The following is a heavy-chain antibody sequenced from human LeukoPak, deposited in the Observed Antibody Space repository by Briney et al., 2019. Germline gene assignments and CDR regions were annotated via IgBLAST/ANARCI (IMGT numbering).Heavy chain of an antibody. V-gene: IGHV3-7*03. Sequence: PGGSLRLSCAVSGFTVKNYYMSWVRQAPGKGLEWVANIKEDGSEKYYLDSVKGRFTISRDNAKNSLYLQMNSLRAEDMALYYCAKGPMRRYSSSSGGYFDYWGQGTLVTVSS. CDR1: GFTVKNYY. CDR3: AKGPMRRYSSSSGGYFDY. J-gene: IGHJ4*02. CDR2: IKEDGSEK. D-gene: IGHD6-6*01.